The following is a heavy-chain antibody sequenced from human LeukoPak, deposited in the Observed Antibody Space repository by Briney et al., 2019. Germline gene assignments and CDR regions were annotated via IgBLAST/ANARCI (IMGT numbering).Heavy chain of an antibody. D-gene: IGHD6-13*01. Sequence: GGSLRLSFAASGFTFSSYAMHWVRQAPGKGLERVAGISYDGSNKYYADSVKGRFTISRDNSKNTLYLQMNSLRAEDTAVYYCAREGSSWNYLDYWGQGTLVTVSS. V-gene: IGHV3-30-3*01. CDR1: GFTFSSYA. CDR3: AREGSSWNYLDY. CDR2: ISYDGSNK. J-gene: IGHJ4*02.